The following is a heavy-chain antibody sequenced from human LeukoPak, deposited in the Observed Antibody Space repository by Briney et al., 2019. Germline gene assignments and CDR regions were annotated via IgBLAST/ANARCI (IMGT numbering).Heavy chain of an antibody. CDR3: ARGGPSSAQRGGSCYGYYYYYYGMDV. Sequence: SETLSLTCAVYGGSFSGYYWSWIRQPPGKGLEWIGEINHSGSTNYNPSLKSRVTISVDTSKNQFSLKLSSVTAADTAVYYCARGGPSSAQRGGSCYGYYYYYYGMDVWSQGTTVTVSS. V-gene: IGHV4-34*01. J-gene: IGHJ6*02. D-gene: IGHD2-15*01. CDR2: INHSGST. CDR1: GGSFSGYY.